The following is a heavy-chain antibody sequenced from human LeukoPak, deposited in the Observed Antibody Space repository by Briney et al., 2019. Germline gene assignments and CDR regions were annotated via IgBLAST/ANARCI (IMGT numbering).Heavy chain of an antibody. Sequence: GGSLRLSCAASGFTFTSYAMSWVRQAPGKGLEWVSGISVNGGTTYYADSVKGRFTISRDNSKNTLYLQMNSLRAEDTAVYYCAKGLFRGTTSGWYYFDYWGQGTLVTVSS. J-gene: IGHJ4*02. D-gene: IGHD6-19*01. CDR3: AKGLFRGTTSGWYYFDY. CDR2: ISVNGGTT. V-gene: IGHV3-23*01. CDR1: GFTFTSYA.